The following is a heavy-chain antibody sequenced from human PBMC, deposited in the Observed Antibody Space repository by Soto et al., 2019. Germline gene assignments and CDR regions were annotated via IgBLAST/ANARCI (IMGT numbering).Heavy chain of an antibody. CDR1: GFTFSSYA. CDR3: ARRAYYGSGSLLYGRFDY. J-gene: IGHJ4*02. CDR2: ISYDGSNK. D-gene: IGHD3-10*01. V-gene: IGHV3-30-3*01. Sequence: QVQLVESGGGVVQPGRSLRLSCAASGFTFSSYAMHWVRQAPGKGLEWVAVISYDGSNKYYADSVKGRFTISRDNSKNTLYLQMNSLRAEDTAVYYCARRAYYGSGSLLYGRFDYWGQGTLVTVSS.